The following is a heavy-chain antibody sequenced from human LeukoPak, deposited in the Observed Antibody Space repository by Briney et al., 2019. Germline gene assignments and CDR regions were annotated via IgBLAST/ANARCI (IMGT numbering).Heavy chain of an antibody. J-gene: IGHJ6*02. V-gene: IGHV3-64*01. Sequence: GGSLRLSCPASGFTFSSYAMHCVRQPPGRGLEYVLAISSNGGSTYYANSVKGRFTISRDNSKNTLYLQMGSLRAEDMAVYYCASGGDYYYGMDVWGQGTTVTVSS. CDR1: GFTFSSYA. CDR2: ISSNGGST. CDR3: ASGGDYYYGMDV.